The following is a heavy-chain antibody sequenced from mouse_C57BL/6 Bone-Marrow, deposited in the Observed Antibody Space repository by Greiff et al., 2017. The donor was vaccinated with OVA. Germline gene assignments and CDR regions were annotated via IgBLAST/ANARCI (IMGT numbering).Heavy chain of an antibody. CDR1: GFTFSSYA. J-gene: IGHJ4*01. V-gene: IGHV5-9-1*02. CDR2: ISSGGDYI. D-gene: IGHD1-1*01. Sequence: DVHLVESGEGLVKPGGSLKLSCAASGFTFSSYAMSWVRQTPEKRLEWVAYISSGGDYIYYADTVKGRFTISRDNARNTLYLQMSSLKSEDTAMYYCTRDRGITTVPMDYWGQGTSVTVSS. CDR3: TRDRGITTVPMDY.